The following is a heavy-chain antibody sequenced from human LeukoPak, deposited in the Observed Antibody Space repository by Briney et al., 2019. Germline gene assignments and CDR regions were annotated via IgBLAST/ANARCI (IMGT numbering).Heavy chain of an antibody. V-gene: IGHV3-43*02. J-gene: IGHJ4*02. CDR2: ISEDGGGT. Sequence: GRSLRLSCAASGFTFDDYAMHWVRQAPGKGLEWVSLISEDGGGTYYADSVKGRFTISRDNRKNSLYLQMNSLRTEDSALYYCAKDLRFCTSTRCYDVVHYWGQGTLVTVSS. D-gene: IGHD2-2*01. CDR3: AKDLRFCTSTRCYDVVHY. CDR1: GFTFDDYA.